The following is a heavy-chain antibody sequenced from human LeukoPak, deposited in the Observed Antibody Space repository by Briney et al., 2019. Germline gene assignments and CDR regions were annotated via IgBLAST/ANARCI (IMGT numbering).Heavy chain of an antibody. J-gene: IGHJ4*02. D-gene: IGHD6-13*01. V-gene: IGHV5-51*01. CDR1: GYSFSSYW. CDR3: ARLGRAGYSSSWYEY. CDR2: IYPGDSDT. Sequence: GESLKISCKGSGYSFSSYWIGWVRQMPGKGLEWMGIIYPGDSDTRTSPSFQGQVTISADKSISTAYLQWSSLKASDTAMYFCARLGRAGYSSSWYEYWGQGTLVTVSS.